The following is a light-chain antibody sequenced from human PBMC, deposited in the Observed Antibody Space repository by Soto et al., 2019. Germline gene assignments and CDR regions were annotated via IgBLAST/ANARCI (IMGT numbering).Light chain of an antibody. CDR3: ATWDDSLNGRVV. CDR2: RIN. J-gene: IGLJ2*01. Sequence: QSVLTQPPSASGTPGQRVIISCSGSNSNIGSNTVNWYQQLPGTAPKLLIYRINQRPSGVPDRFSGSKSGTSASLAISGLQSEDEADYHCATWDDSLNGRVVFGGGTQLTVL. V-gene: IGLV1-44*01. CDR1: NSNIGSNT.